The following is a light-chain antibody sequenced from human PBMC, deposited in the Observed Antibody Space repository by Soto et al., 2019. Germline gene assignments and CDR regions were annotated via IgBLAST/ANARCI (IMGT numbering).Light chain of an antibody. J-gene: IGLJ2*01. Sequence: QSALTQPRSVSGSPGQSVTISCTGTSSDVGAYNYVSWYQHHPGKAPKYIIYDVSKRPSGVSDRFSGSKSGKTASLTISGLQAEDEVDYCGCSYTSSWVFGGRTKLTVL. CDR1: SSDVGAYNY. V-gene: IGLV2-11*01. CDR2: DVS. CDR3: CSYTSSWV.